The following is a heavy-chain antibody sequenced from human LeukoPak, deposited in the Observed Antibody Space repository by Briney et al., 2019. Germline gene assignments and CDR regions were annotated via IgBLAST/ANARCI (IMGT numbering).Heavy chain of an antibody. J-gene: IGHJ4*02. D-gene: IGHD3-22*01. Sequence: GGSLRLSCAASGFTFSSYWMSWVRQAPGKGLEWVANIKQDGSEKYYVDSVKGRFTISRDNAKNSLYLQMNSLRAEDTAVYYCARPFLYDSSGYYYIVWGQGTLVTVSS. CDR2: IKQDGSEK. CDR1: GFTFSSYW. V-gene: IGHV3-7*01. CDR3: ARPFLYDSSGYYYIV.